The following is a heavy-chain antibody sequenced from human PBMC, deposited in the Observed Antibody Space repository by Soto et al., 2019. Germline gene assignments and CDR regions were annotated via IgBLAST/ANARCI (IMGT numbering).Heavy chain of an antibody. CDR1: GFGFSDYW. V-gene: IGHV3-7*01. CDR3: SRDKGAFGGSRFLEISGYVDF. J-gene: IGHJ4*02. CDR2: IKEDGSEK. Sequence: EVQLVESGGALVQPGGSLRLSCAASGFGFSDYWMSWVRQAPGKGLEWLANIKEDGSEKDSVDSVKGRFTISRDNAKNQLFLQMNSLRAEDTAVYYCSRDKGAFGGSRFLEISGYVDFWGQGTLVTVSS. D-gene: IGHD3-3*01.